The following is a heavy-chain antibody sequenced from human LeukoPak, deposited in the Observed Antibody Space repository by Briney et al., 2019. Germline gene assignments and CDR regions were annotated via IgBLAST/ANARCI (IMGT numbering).Heavy chain of an antibody. Sequence: ASVKVSCKVSGYTLTDLSMHWVRQAPGKGLEWMGGFDPEDGERIFAEKFQGRVIMTEDTSTDTAYMELSGLTSEDTAVYYCSTLLSSNYLDHWGQGTLVTVAS. V-gene: IGHV1-24*01. D-gene: IGHD2/OR15-2a*01. CDR1: GYTLTDLS. J-gene: IGHJ4*02. CDR3: STLLSSNYLDH. CDR2: FDPEDGER.